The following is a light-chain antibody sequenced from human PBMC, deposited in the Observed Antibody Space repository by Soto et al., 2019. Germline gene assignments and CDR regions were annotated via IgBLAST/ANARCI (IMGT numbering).Light chain of an antibody. Sequence: EIVMTQSPATLSVSPGNRATLSCRASQSVSNNLAWYQQKPGQAPRLLIHGASTRANGVPARFSASGSGTDFTLTIGSLQSEDFAVYYCQQYNNWPSTFGGGTKVEIK. CDR3: QQYNNWPST. CDR1: QSVSNN. J-gene: IGKJ4*01. CDR2: GAS. V-gene: IGKV3-15*01.